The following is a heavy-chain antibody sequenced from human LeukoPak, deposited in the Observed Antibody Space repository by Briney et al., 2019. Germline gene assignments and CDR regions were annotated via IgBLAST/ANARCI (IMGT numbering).Heavy chain of an antibody. Sequence: PGGSLRLSCAASGFTFSSCGIHWVRQAPGKGLELVAVIWYDGTNKYYADSVKGRFTISRDNSKNTVYLQMNSLRAEDTAVYYCAKDRGDGYKGFDYWGQGTLVTVSS. V-gene: IGHV3-33*06. CDR3: AKDRGDGYKGFDY. CDR2: IWYDGTNK. J-gene: IGHJ4*02. CDR1: GFTFSSCG. D-gene: IGHD5-24*01.